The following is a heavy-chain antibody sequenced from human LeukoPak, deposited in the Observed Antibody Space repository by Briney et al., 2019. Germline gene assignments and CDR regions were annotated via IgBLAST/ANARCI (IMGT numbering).Heavy chain of an antibody. CDR2: ISSSMISI. J-gene: IGHJ6*02. CDR3: ARNNGMDV. Sequence: GGSLRLSCASSGFTFRRYDMNWVRQVPGKGLEWVSFISSSMISIHYADSVQGRFTIPRDNAKNSLYLQMNSLRAEDTALYHCARNNGMDVWGQGTTVIVSS. CDR1: GFTFRRYD. V-gene: IGHV3-21*04.